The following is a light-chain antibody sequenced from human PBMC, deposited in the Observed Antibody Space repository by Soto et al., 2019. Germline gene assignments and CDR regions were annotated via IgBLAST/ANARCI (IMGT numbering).Light chain of an antibody. CDR2: GAS. V-gene: IGKV3-20*01. CDR1: QSISQS. CDR3: QQYGSSPTWT. Sequence: EIIMTQSPATLSVSPGARATLSCRASQSISQSLAWYQQKPGQAPRLLIYGASTRATGIPDRFSGSGSGTDFTLTISSLEFGDSAVYYCQQYGSSPTWTFGQGTKVDI. J-gene: IGKJ1*01.